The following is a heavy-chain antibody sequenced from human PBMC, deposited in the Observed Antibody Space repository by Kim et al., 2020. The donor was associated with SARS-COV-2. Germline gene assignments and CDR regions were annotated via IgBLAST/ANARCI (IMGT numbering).Heavy chain of an antibody. Sequence: ESVKGRFTIARDNSKNTLYLQMNSLRGEETAVYYCARDGGNSGYDSGFDYWGQGTLVTVSS. J-gene: IGHJ4*02. V-gene: IGHV3-30*04. D-gene: IGHD5-12*01. CDR3: ARDGGNSGYDSGFDY.